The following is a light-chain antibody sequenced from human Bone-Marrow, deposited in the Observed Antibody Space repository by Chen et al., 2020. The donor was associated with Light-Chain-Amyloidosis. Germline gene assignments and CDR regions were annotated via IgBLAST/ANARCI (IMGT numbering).Light chain of an antibody. J-gene: IGKJ3*01. CDR2: CAS. Sequence: DIVMTQSPDSLAVSLGERATINCKSSQSVLHSSNNKNYLAWYQQKPGQPPKLLIYCASTRESGVPDRFSGSGSCTDFTLTISSLQAEDVAVYYCKHYFGIPFTFGPGTKVDIK. CDR3: KHYFGIPFT. V-gene: IGKV4-1*01. CDR1: QSVLHSSNNKNY.